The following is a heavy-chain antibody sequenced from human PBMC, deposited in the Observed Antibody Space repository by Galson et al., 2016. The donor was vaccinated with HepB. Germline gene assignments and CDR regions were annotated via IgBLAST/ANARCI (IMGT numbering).Heavy chain of an antibody. Sequence: SLRLSCAASGIVVSSTHFSWVRQTPGKGLEWASDIYRGGETYHADSVKGRFTISRDNSKNTLYLQMNSPRVEDTGVYYCARTDDYSTTRWFFDYWGQGTLVTVSS. V-gene: IGHV3-66*02. CDR2: IYRGGET. D-gene: IGHD4-11*01. J-gene: IGHJ4*02. CDR3: ARTDDYSTTRWFFDY. CDR1: GIVVSSTH.